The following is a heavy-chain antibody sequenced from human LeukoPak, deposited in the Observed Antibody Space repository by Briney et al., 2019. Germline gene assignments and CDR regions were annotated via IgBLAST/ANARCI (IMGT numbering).Heavy chain of an antibody. CDR2: INHSGST. CDR3: ARGLNDSWTGENY. J-gene: IGHJ4*02. D-gene: IGHD3-3*01. Sequence: SETLSLTWAVYDGSFSGYYWSWIRQPPGKGLEWIGEINHSGSTNYNPSLKSRVTISLDTSKSQFSLKVRYVTAADTAVYYCARGLNDSWTGENYWGQGTLVTVSS. CDR1: DGSFSGYY. V-gene: IGHV4-34*01.